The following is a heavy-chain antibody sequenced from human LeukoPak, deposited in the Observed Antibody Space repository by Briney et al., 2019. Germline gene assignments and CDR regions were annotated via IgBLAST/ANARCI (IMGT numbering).Heavy chain of an antibody. V-gene: IGHV4-61*01. CDR3: ARQGHYYDSSGYYSTPRTPFDY. J-gene: IGHJ4*02. CDR1: GGSVNSGSYF. CDR2: IFYSGST. D-gene: IGHD3-22*01. Sequence: SEALSLTCTVSGGSVNSGSYFWSWVRQPPGEGLEWIGYIFYSGSTNYNPSLKSRVTISIDTSKNQFSLKLSSVTAADTAVYYCARQGHYYDSSGYYSTPRTPFDYWGQGTLVTVSS.